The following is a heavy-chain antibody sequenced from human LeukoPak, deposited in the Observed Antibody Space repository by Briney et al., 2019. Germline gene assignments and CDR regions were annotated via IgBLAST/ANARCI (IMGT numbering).Heavy chain of an antibody. CDR1: GGSITTYY. J-gene: IGHJ4*02. D-gene: IGHD6-19*01. CDR3: AREYRRFTSGWFDD. V-gene: IGHV4-59*01. CDR2: VYGSGST. Sequence: SETLSLTCSVSGGSITTYYWSWLRQPPGKGLEWIGYVYGSGSTNYNPSLRRRVTISLDTSRSQFSLKLSSVTAADTAVYFCAREYRRFTSGWFDDWGQGTLVTVSS.